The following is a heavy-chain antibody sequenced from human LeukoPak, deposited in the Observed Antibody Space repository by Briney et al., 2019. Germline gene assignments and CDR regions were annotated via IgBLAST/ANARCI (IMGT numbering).Heavy chain of an antibody. CDR3: ACRVDTAMVIAY. CDR2: VYYRGTT. J-gene: IGHJ4*02. V-gene: IGHV4-30-4*01. Sequence: SETLSLTCTVSGGSVSDIDYYWSWIRQPPGKTLEWIGYVYYRGTTYYNPSLKSRVTISVDTSKNQFSLKLSSVTAADTAVYYCACRVDTAMVIAYWGQGILVTVSS. CDR1: GGSVSDIDYY. D-gene: IGHD5-18*01.